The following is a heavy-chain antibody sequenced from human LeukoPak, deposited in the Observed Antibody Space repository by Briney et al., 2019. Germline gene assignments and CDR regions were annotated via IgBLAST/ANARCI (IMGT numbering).Heavy chain of an antibody. J-gene: IGHJ4*02. V-gene: IGHV3-48*01. CDR3: ARDLNWACDY. CDR1: GFTFNNFG. Sequence: PGGSLRLSCAASGFTFNNFGMKWVRQAPGKGLEWLSYISSDRRNIRYADSVKGRFTISRDNVENSLYLQMNSLTAEDTAVYYCARDLNWACDYWGQGTLVTVSS. D-gene: IGHD7-27*01. CDR2: ISSDRRNI.